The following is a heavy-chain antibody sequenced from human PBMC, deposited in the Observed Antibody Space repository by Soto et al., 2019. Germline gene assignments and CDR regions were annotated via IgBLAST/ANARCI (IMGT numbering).Heavy chain of an antibody. Sequence: SLRLSCGASGFTFTYYWMNWVRKAPGKGLEWVSGISWNSGSIGYADSVKGRFTISRDNAKNSLYLQMNSLRAEDTALYYCAKDMGQDSGYDYWGQGTLVNVSS. CDR3: AKDMGQDSGYDY. V-gene: IGHV3-9*01. J-gene: IGHJ4*02. D-gene: IGHD5-12*01. CDR1: GFTFTYYW. CDR2: ISWNSGSI.